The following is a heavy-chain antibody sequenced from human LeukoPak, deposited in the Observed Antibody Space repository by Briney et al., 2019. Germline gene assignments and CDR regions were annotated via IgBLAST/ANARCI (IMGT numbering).Heavy chain of an antibody. CDR3: ARDYGEGGYYFDY. J-gene: IGHJ4*02. CDR1: GFTFSTYW. V-gene: IGHV3-74*01. D-gene: IGHD4-17*01. CDR2: ISSDGSST. Sequence: GGSLRLSCAASGFTFSTYWMHWVRQAPGKGLVWLSRISSDGSSTNYADSVKGRFTISRDNAKNTLYLQMNSLRAEDTAVYYCARDYGEGGYYFDYWGQGTLATVSS.